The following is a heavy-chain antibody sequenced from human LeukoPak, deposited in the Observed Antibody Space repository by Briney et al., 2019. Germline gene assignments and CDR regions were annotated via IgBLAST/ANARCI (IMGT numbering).Heavy chain of an antibody. CDR3: ARVVPAATGALIDY. CDR2: IYTSGST. Sequence: SETLSLTCTVSGGSISSGSYYWSWIRQPAGKGLEWIGRIYTSGSTNYNPSLKSRVTISVDTSKNQFSLKLSSVTAADTAVYYCARVVPAATGALIDYWGQGTLVTVSS. V-gene: IGHV4-61*02. D-gene: IGHD2-2*01. J-gene: IGHJ4*02. CDR1: GGSISSGSYY.